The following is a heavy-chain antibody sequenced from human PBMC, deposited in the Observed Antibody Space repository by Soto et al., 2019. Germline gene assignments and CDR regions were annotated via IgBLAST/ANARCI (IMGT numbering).Heavy chain of an antibody. D-gene: IGHD2-2*01. CDR3: TRLPPHPRPACYS. CDR2: IRSKRYGGTA. Sequence: GGCLRLSGATAEFDFGERAVSWVRQAPGKGLEWVGFIRSKRYGGTAEYAASVKGRISISRDDSNSIAYLDLYSLMTEDSAVYYCTRLPPHPRPACYSWGQGTLVTVSS. V-gene: IGHV3-49*04. J-gene: IGHJ4*02. CDR1: EFDFGERA.